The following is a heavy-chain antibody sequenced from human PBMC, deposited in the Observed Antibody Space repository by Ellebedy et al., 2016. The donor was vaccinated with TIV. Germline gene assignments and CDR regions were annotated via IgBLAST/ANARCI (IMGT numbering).Heavy chain of an antibody. CDR1: GGSISSSSYY. J-gene: IGHJ3*02. CDR2: IYYSGST. V-gene: IGHV4-39*02. CDR3: AKDPGYYDSSGI. D-gene: IGHD3-22*01. Sequence: SETLSLTXTVSGGSISSSSYYWGWIRQPPGKGLEWIGSIYYSGSTYYNPSLKSRVTISVDTSKNQFSLKLSSVTAADTAVYYCAKDPGYYDSSGIWGQGTMVTVSS.